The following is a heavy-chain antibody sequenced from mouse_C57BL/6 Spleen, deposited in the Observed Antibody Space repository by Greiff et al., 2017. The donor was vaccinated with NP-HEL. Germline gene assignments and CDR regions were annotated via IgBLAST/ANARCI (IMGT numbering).Heavy chain of an antibody. D-gene: IGHD1-1*01. CDR1: GYSITSDY. Sequence: EVKVVESGPGLAKPSQTLSLTCSVTGYSITSDYWNWIRKFPGNKLEYMGYISYSGSTYYNPSLKSRISITRDTSKNQYYLQLNSVTTEDTAAYYCARSFITTVVANWYFDVWGTGTTVTVSS. V-gene: IGHV3-8*01. CDR2: ISYSGST. CDR3: ARSFITTVVANWYFDV. J-gene: IGHJ1*03.